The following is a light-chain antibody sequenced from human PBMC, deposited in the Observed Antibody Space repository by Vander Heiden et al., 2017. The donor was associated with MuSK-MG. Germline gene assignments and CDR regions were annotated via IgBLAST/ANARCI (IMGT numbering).Light chain of an antibody. Sequence: IQMTQSPSSLSASVGDTVNVSCRASQVIRDALVWYQQRPGAAPKLLIYGGSKLQGGVPSRFSGSGSGADYTLTISDLQPEDFATYYCQQELKTPWTFGQGTKVDIK. V-gene: IGKV1-NL1*01. CDR2: GGS. CDR3: QQELKTPWT. J-gene: IGKJ1*01. CDR1: QVIRDA.